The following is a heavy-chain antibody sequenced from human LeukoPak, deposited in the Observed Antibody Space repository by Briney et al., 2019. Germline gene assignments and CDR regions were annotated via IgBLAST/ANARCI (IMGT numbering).Heavy chain of an antibody. J-gene: IGHJ5*02. Sequence: GSLRLSCAASGFTFSSYAMSWVRQAPGKGLEWIGEINHSGSTNYNPSLKSRATISVDTSKNQFSLELSSVTAADTAVYYCARERLAMVRGVIPKEAWGWFDPWGQGTLVTVSS. CDR1: GFTFSSYA. V-gene: IGHV4-34*01. CDR2: INHSGST. CDR3: ARERLAMVRGVIPKEAWGWFDP. D-gene: IGHD3-10*01.